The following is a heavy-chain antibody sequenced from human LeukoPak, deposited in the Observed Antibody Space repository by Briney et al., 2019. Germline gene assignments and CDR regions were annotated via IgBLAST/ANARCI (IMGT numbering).Heavy chain of an antibody. Sequence: SETLSLTCAVSGGSISSGGYSWSWIRQPPGTGLEWIGYIYHSGSTYYNPSLKSRVTISVDRSKNQFSLKLSSVTAADTAVYYCARADYDFWSGYSFDAFDIWGQGTMVTVSS. V-gene: IGHV4-30-2*01. CDR2: IYHSGST. J-gene: IGHJ3*02. CDR1: GGSISSGGYS. CDR3: ARADYDFWSGYSFDAFDI. D-gene: IGHD3-3*01.